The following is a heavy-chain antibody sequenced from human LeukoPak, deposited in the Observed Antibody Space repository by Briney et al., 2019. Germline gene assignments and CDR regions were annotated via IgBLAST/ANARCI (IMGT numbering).Heavy chain of an antibody. CDR2: INHSGST. D-gene: IGHD5-24*01. CDR1: GGSFSGYY. Sequence: SETLSLTCAVYGGSFSGYYWSWIRQPPGKGLEGIGEINHSGSTNYNPSLKSRVTISVDTSKNQFSLKLSSVTAADTAVYYCARGRGSYRWLRLSYFDYWGQGTLVTVSS. CDR3: ARGRGSYRWLRLSYFDY. J-gene: IGHJ4*02. V-gene: IGHV4-34*01.